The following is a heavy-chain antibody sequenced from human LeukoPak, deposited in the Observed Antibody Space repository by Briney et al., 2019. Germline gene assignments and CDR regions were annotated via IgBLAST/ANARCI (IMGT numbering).Heavy chain of an antibody. CDR2: IIPILGMA. V-gene: IGHV1-69*04. D-gene: IGHD6-13*01. CDR1: GGTFSSYA. Sequence: SVKVSCKASGGTFSSYAISWVRQAPGQGLEWMGRIIPILGMANYAQKFQGRVTITADKSTSTAYMELSSLRSEDTAVYYCAAYSDRNIAAAGTVFDYWGQGTLVTVSS. CDR3: AAYSDRNIAAAGTVFDY. J-gene: IGHJ4*02.